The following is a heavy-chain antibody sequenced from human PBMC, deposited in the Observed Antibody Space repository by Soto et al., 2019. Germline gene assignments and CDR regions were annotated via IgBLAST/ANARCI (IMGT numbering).Heavy chain of an antibody. CDR2: IKSQTNGGTT. Sequence: PGGSLRLCCAASGFTFSNAWMNWVRQAPGKGLEWVGRIKSQTNGGTTDYAAPVKGRFTISRDDSKNTLYLQMTSLKIEDTGVYYCTTNKRYSAILDLWGQGTTVTVS. V-gene: IGHV3-15*07. CDR1: GFTFSNAW. CDR3: TTNKRYSAILDL. J-gene: IGHJ6*02. D-gene: IGHD5-12*01.